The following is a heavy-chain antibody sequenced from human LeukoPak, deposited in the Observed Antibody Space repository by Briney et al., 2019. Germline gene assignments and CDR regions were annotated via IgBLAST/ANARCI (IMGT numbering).Heavy chain of an antibody. D-gene: IGHD3-9*01. CDR3: ARVNLYFDWYHPLDY. CDR2: IYHSGST. CDR1: GVSISSGGYS. J-gene: IGHJ4*02. Sequence: SQTLSLTCAVSGVSISSGGYSWSWIRQPPGKGLEWIGYIYHSGSTYYNPSLKSRVTISVDRSKNQFSLKLSSVTAADTAVYYCARVNLYFDWYHPLDYWGQGTLVTVSS. V-gene: IGHV4-30-2*01.